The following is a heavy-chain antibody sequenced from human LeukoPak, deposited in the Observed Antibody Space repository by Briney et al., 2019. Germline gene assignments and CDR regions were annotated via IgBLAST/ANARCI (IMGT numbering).Heavy chain of an antibody. V-gene: IGHV4-34*01. CDR1: GVSCSGYY. D-gene: IGHD1-14*01. J-gene: IGHJ4*02. Sequence: SETLSLTCSVYGVSCSGYYWSWIRQPPGKGLEWIGEINHSGSTNYNPSLKSRVTISVDTSKNQFSLKLSSVTAADTAVYYCARNRHFDYWGQGTLVTVSS. CDR2: INHSGST. CDR3: ARNRHFDY.